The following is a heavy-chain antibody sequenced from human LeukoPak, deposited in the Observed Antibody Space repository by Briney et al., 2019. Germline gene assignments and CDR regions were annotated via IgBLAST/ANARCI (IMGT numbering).Heavy chain of an antibody. CDR1: GGSFSGYY. V-gene: IGHV4-34*01. J-gene: IGHJ6*03. CDR2: INHSGST. D-gene: IGHD2-2*01. Sequence: SETLSLTCAVYGGSFSGYYWRWIRQPPGKGLEWIGEINHSGSTNYNPSLKSRVTISVDTSKNQFSLKLSSVTAADTAVYYCARGKCSSTSCRYYYYYYYMDVWGKGTTVTVSS. CDR3: ARGKCSSTSCRYYYYYYYMDV.